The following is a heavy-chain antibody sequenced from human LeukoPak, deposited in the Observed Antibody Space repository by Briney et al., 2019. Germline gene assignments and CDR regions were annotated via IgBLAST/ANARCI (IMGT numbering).Heavy chain of an antibody. D-gene: IGHD3-22*01. J-gene: IGHJ6*03. CDR2: IYYSGST. V-gene: IGHV4-39*01. CDR1: GGSISSSSYY. CDR3: ARHRYYYDSSGYSLYYYYMDV. Sequence: PSETLSLTGTVSGGSISSSSYYWGWIRQPPGKGLEWIGSIYYSGSTYYNPSLKSRVTISVDTSKNQFSLKLSSVTAADTAVYYCARHRYYYDSSGYSLYYYYMDVWGKGTTVTVSS.